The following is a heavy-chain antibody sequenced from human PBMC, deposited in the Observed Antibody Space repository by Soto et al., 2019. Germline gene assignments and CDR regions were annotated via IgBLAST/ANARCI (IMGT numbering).Heavy chain of an antibody. V-gene: IGHV4-30-4*01. CDR2: IYYSGSI. Sequence: PSETLSLPGPVSGDSINSGDFYWSWIRQPPGKGLQFIGYIYYSGSIHYDPSLNGRVTISVDTSKNQFSLKVTSVTAADTAVYYCARRGFWSGFTWGQGTLVTVSS. CDR3: ARRGFWSGFT. D-gene: IGHD3-3*01. J-gene: IGHJ5*02. CDR1: GDSINSGDFY.